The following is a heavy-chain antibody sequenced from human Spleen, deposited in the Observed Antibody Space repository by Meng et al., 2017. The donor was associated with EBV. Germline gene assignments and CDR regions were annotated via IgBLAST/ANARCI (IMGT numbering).Heavy chain of an antibody. CDR1: GDSISGGGNY. D-gene: IGHD1-14*01. Sequence: RKDSGAGLGKPSQTRSRTCAVSGDSISGGGNYWSWIRQPPGKGLEWLGYIYFSGSTYYNPSLRSRITISLDTSDNHFSLKLTSVTAADTAVYYCAGRDHAPLYWGQGALVTVSS. CDR2: IYFSGST. J-gene: IGHJ4*02. V-gene: IGHV4-30-4*01. CDR3: AGRDHAPLY.